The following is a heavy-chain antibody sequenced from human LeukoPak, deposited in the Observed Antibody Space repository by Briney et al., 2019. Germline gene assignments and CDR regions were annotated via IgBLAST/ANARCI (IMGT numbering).Heavy chain of an antibody. CDR2: ISAYNGNT. V-gene: IGHV1-18*01. Sequence: ASVKVSCMASGYTFTSYGISWVRQAPGQGLEWMGWISAYNGNTNYAQKLQGRVTMTTDTSTSTAYMELRSLRSDDTAVYYCARDMIVVVPAAELFFGYWGEGTLVTVSS. J-gene: IGHJ4*02. D-gene: IGHD2-2*01. CDR1: GYTFTSYG. CDR3: ARDMIVVVPAAELFFGY.